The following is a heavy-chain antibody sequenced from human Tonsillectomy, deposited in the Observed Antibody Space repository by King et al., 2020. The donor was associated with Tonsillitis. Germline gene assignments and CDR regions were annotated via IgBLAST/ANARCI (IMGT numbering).Heavy chain of an antibody. J-gene: IGHJ4*02. V-gene: IGHV3-20*04. CDR3: ARGGGTLPDY. Sequence: VQLVESGGGVVRPGGSLRLSCAASGFTFDDYGMNWVRQAPGKGLEWVSGFNWNGDSTRYTDSVRGRFTVSRDNAKNALYLQMNSLRSEDTAMYYCARGGGTLPDYWGQGTLVTVSS. CDR2: FNWNGDST. CDR1: GFTFDDYG. D-gene: IGHD1/OR15-1a*01.